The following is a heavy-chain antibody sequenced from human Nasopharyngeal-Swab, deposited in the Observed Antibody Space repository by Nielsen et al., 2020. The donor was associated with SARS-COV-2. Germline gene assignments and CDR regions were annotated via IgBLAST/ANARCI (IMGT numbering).Heavy chain of an antibody. Sequence: GESLKISCAASGFTFSTYSMNWVRQVPGKGLEWVSFIRGTSGYKNYADSVKGRFTISRDNVKKSLYLQMNNLRAEDTAVYYCARWSGYYYYYGMDVWGQGTTVTVSS. CDR1: GFTFSTYS. CDR2: IRGTSGYK. CDR3: ARWSGYYYYYGMDV. D-gene: IGHD3-3*01. J-gene: IGHJ6*02. V-gene: IGHV3-21*01.